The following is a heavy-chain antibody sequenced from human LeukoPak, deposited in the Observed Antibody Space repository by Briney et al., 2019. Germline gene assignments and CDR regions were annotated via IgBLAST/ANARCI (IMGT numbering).Heavy chain of an antibody. J-gene: IGHJ4*02. CDR1: GYTFTRYY. CDR3: ARETGRFVLATGAVDY. D-gene: IGHD2-15*01. CDR2: INPSGGST. V-gene: IGHV1-46*01. Sequence: ASVKVSCKAFGYTFTRYYMHWVRQAPGQGPEWMGVINPSGGSTIYAQKFQGRVTLTRDLSTNTDYLELRSLRSEDTAVYYCARETGRFVLATGAVDYWGQGTLVTVSS.